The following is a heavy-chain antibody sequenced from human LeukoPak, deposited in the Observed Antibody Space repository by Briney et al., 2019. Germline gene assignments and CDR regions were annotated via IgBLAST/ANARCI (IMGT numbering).Heavy chain of an antibody. D-gene: IGHD4-11*01. V-gene: IGHV3-74*01. CDR1: GFNLRDYW. Sequence: GGSLTLPCAASGFNLRDYWMHWVRHAPGKGLVWVSRLGTDGTYTNYADSVRGRFTISRDNAKNTLYLQMDSLRAEDTAFYYCVRDPSNSGNWFDLWGQGTLVTVSS. J-gene: IGHJ5*02. CDR2: LGTDGTYT. CDR3: VRDPSNSGNWFDL.